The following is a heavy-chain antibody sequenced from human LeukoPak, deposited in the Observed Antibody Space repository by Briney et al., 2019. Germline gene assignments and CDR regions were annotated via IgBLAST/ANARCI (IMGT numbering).Heavy chain of an antibody. Sequence: ASVKVSCKASGYTFTSYGISWARQAPGQGLEWMGWISAYNGNTNYAQKLQGRVTMTTDTSTSTAYMELRSLRSDDTAVYYCARDRPTPIDYYGSGSWNWFDPWGQGTLVTVSS. CDR1: GYTFTSYG. J-gene: IGHJ5*02. V-gene: IGHV1-18*01. D-gene: IGHD3-10*01. CDR3: ARDRPTPIDYYGSGSWNWFDP. CDR2: ISAYNGNT.